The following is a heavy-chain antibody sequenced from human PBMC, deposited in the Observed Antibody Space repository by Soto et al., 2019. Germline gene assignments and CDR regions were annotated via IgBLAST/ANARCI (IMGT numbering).Heavy chain of an antibody. CDR3: AREVQVHTPAFVY. Sequence: QVQLVQSGAEMKKPGSSVKVSCQSSGGTFNTYAMNWVRQAPGQGPEWMGDISPMFGAANYAPKFQGRVTITADEATGTSYTQLSSVTSEDTALYFCAREVQVHTPAFVYWGQGTLVTVSS. CDR2: ISPMFGAA. CDR1: GGTFNTYA. V-gene: IGHV1-69*19. J-gene: IGHJ4*02. D-gene: IGHD3-10*01.